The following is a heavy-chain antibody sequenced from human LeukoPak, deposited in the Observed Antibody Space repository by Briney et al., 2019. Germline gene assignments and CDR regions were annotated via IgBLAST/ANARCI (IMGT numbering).Heavy chain of an antibody. CDR3: ARDIVVVPAAMFYDY. V-gene: IGHV1-3*01. CDR1: GYPFTSYA. J-gene: IGHJ4*02. D-gene: IGHD2-2*01. CDR2: INAGNGNT. Sequence: ASVKVSCKASGYPFTSYAMHWVRQAPGQRLEWMGWINAGNGNTKYSQKFQGRVAITRDTSASTAYMELSSLRSEDTAVYYCARDIVVVPAAMFYDYWGQGTLVTVSS.